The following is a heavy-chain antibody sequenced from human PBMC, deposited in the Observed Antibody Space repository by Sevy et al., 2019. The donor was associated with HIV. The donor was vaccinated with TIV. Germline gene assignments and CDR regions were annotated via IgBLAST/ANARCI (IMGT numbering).Heavy chain of an antibody. V-gene: IGHV4-34*01. CDR1: GGSFSGYY. CDR3: ASVRLGELSHPRDAFDI. CDR2: INHSGST. Sequence: SETLSLTCAVYGGSFSGYYWSWIRQPPGKGLEWIGEINHSGSTNYNPSLKSRVTISVDTSKNQFSLKLSSVPAADTAVYYCASVRLGELSHPRDAFDIWGQGTMVTVSS. J-gene: IGHJ3*02. D-gene: IGHD3-16*02.